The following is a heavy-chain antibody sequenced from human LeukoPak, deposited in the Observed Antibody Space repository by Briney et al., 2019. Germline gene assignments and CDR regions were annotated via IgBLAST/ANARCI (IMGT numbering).Heavy chain of an antibody. CDR1: GGTFSSYA. D-gene: IGHD2-15*01. Sequence: ASVKVSCKASGGTFSSYAISWVRQAPGQGLEWMGGIIPIFGTANYAQKFQGRVTITADKSTSTAYMELSSLRSEDTAVYYCARDDSCGSFFDYWGQGTLVTVSS. J-gene: IGHJ4*02. V-gene: IGHV1-69*06. CDR3: ARDDSCGSFFDY. CDR2: IIPIFGTA.